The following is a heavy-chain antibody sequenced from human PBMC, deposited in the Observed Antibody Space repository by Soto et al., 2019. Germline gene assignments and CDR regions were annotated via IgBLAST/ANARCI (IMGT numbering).Heavy chain of an antibody. Sequence: QVQLQESGPGLVKPSQTLSLTCTVSGGSISSGDYYWSWIRQHPGKGLEWIGYIYYSGSTYYNPSLKSRVTISAVTSKNQFSLKLSSVTAAATAVYYCARWWSGSRQGFDPWGQGTLVTVSS. CDR1: GGSISSGDYY. D-gene: IGHD3-3*01. CDR3: ARWWSGSRQGFDP. CDR2: IYYSGST. J-gene: IGHJ5*02. V-gene: IGHV4-31*03.